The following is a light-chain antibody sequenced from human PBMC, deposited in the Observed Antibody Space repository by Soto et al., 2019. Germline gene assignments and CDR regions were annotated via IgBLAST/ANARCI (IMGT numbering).Light chain of an antibody. J-gene: IGLJ1*01. Sequence: QSVLTQPPSVSGAPGQGVIISCTGSSSNIGAGYDVHWYQQLPRTAPKLLIYSSVNRPSGVPDRFSASKSGISASLAITGLRPEDVADYYCQSYDSRLNGYVFGTGTKVTVL. CDR3: QSYDSRLNGYV. CDR1: SSNIGAGYD. V-gene: IGLV1-40*01. CDR2: SSV.